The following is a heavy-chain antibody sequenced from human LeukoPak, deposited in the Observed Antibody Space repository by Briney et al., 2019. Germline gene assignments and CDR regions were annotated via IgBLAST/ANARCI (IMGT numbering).Heavy chain of an antibody. CDR3: ARAPAHYYDSSDHYYVGESYFDY. V-gene: IGHV3-72*01. J-gene: IGHJ4*02. CDR2: TRNKANSYTT. Sequence: GGSLRLSCAASGFTFSDHYMDWVRQAPGKGLEWVGRTRNKANSYTTEYAASVKGRFTISRDDSKNSLYLQMNSLKTEDTAVYYCARAPAHYYDSSDHYYVGESYFDYWGQGTLVTVSS. D-gene: IGHD3-22*01. CDR1: GFTFSDHY.